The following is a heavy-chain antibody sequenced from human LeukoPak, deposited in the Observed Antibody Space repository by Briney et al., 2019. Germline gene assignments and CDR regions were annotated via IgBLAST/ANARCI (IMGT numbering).Heavy chain of an antibody. CDR1: GYTFTGYY. CDR3: ARPSYYYDSSGYLRTRFDY. Sequence: ASVKVSSKASGYTFTGYYMHWVRQAPGQGLEWMGWINPNSGGTNYAQKFQGRVTMTRDTSISTAYMELSRLRSDDTAVYYCARPSYYYDSSGYLRTRFDYWGQGTLVTVSS. D-gene: IGHD3-22*01. J-gene: IGHJ4*02. V-gene: IGHV1-2*02. CDR2: INPNSGGT.